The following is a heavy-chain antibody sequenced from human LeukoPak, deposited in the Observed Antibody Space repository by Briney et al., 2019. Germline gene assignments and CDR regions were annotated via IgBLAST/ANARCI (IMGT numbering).Heavy chain of an antibody. D-gene: IGHD1-26*01. CDR2: IYIRGKT. Sequence: PSETLSLTCTVSGDSISSGRYYWGWVRQPAGREREWIGRIYIRGKTDYNPYTPSLKSRVTVSLDTSKNQLSLFLTSVPAAATAMYYCARSFSGSYYFEYWGQGTLVTVSS. CDR1: GDSISSGRYY. V-gene: IGHV4-61*02. J-gene: IGHJ4*02. CDR3: ARSFSGSYYFEY.